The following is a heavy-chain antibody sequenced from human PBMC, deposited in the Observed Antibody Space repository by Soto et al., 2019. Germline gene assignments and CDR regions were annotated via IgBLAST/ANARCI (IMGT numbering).Heavy chain of an antibody. CDR2: INHSGST. CDR3: AREVVPSYVTLFTYFDY. D-gene: IGHD2-15*01. V-gene: IGHV4-34*01. Sequence: PSETLSLTCAVYGGSFSGYYWIWIRQPPGKGLEWIGEINHSGSTNYSPSLKSRVTISVDTSKNQFSLKLSSVTAADTAVYYCAREVVPSYVTLFTYFDYWGQGTLVTVSS. J-gene: IGHJ4*02. CDR1: GGSFSGYY.